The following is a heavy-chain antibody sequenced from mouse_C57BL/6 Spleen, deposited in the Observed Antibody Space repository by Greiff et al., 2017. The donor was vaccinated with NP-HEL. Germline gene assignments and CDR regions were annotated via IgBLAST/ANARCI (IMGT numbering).Heavy chain of an antibody. J-gene: IGHJ3*01. V-gene: IGHV1-50*01. CDR1: GYTFTSYW. Sequence: QVQLQQPGAELVKPGASVKLSCKASGYTFTSYWMQWVKQRPGQGLEWIGEIDPSDSYTNYNQKFKGKATLTVDTSSSTAYMQLSSLTSEDSAVYYCARPHYYGRSWFAYWGQGTLVTVSA. D-gene: IGHD1-1*01. CDR2: IDPSDSYT. CDR3: ARPHYYGRSWFAY.